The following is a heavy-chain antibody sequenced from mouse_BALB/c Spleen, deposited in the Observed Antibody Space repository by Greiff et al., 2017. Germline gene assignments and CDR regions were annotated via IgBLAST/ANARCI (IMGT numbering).Heavy chain of an antibody. CDR3: ARWTYYGNYGLAY. J-gene: IGHJ3*01. CDR1: GYSITSDYA. D-gene: IGHD2-10*01. Sequence: DVKLQESGPGLVKPSQSLSLTCTVTGYSITSDYAWNWIRQFPGNKLEWMGYISYSGSTSYNPSLKSRISITRDTSKNQFFLQLNSVTTEDTATYYCARWTYYGNYGLAYWGQGTLVTVSA. V-gene: IGHV3-2*02. CDR2: ISYSGST.